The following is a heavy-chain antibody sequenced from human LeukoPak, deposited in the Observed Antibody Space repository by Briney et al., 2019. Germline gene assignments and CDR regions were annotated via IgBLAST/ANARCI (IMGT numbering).Heavy chain of an antibody. V-gene: IGHV7-4-1*01. CDR3: ARWGYGSGTYPNGGFDP. D-gene: IGHD3-10*01. CDR2: INTNTGNP. J-gene: IGHJ5*02. CDR1: GYTFTNYI. Sequence: ASVKVSCKASGYTFTNYIMNWVRQAPGQGLERMGWINTNTGNPTYAQGFTGRFVFSLDTSVSTAYLQIGSLKAEDTAVYYCARWGYGSGTYPNGGFDPWGQGTLVTVSS.